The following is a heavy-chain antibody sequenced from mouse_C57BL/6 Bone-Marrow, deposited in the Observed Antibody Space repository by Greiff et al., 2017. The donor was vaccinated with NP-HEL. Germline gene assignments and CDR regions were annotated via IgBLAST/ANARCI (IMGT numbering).Heavy chain of an antibody. D-gene: IGHD2-2*01. CDR2: IYPRSGNT. CDR1: GYTFTSYG. V-gene: IGHV1-81*01. J-gene: IGHJ2*01. CDR3: ARMEGYDFDY. Sequence: VKLMESGAELARPGASVKLSCKASGYTFTSYGISWVKQRTGQGLEWIGEIYPRSGNTYYNEKFKGKATLTADKSSSTAYMELRSLTSEDSAVYFCARMEGYDFDYWGQGTTLTVSS.